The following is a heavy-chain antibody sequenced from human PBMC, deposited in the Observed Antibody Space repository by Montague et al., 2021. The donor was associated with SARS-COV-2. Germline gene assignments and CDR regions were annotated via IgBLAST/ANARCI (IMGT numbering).Heavy chain of an antibody. CDR3: AIHGKTRIAMIVVVIGCFDY. D-gene: IGHD3-22*01. Sequence: ETLSLICTVAGGSISSSSYDWGWIRQPPGKGLEWIGSIYYSGSTYYNPSLKSRVTISVDTSKNQFSLKLSSVTAADTAVYYFAIHGKTRIAMIVVVIGCFDYWGQGTLVTVSS. CDR1: GGSISSSSYD. CDR2: IYYSGST. V-gene: IGHV4-39*01. J-gene: IGHJ4*02.